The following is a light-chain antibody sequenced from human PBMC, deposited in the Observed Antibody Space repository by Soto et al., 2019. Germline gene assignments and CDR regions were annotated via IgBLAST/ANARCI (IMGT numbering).Light chain of an antibody. J-gene: IGKJ4*01. V-gene: IGKV3-15*01. CDR2: GAS. CDR1: QSVRSN. Sequence: EIVMTQSPAALSESPGERATLFCRASQSVRSNFLAWYQQKPGQAPRLLIYGASTRATGVPGRFSGSGSGTEFTLTISSLQSEGFAVYYCQQYSAWPLTFGGGTKVEIK. CDR3: QQYSAWPLT.